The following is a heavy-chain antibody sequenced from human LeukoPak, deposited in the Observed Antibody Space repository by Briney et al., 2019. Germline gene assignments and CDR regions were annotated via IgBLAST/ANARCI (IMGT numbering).Heavy chain of an antibody. J-gene: IGHJ4*02. CDR1: LGSLGGYY. Sequence: PSETLSLTCTVSLGSLGGYYWSWIPGPPGKGGEWIVHISYSGSTNYNPSLKSRDTMSVDTSKNQCTLKLSSVTTAGTAVYYCARGRWNTGIVSPYYFDYWGQGTLVTVSS. CDR3: ARGRWNTGIVSPYYFDY. CDR2: ISYSGST. V-gene: IGHV4-59*12. D-gene: IGHD3-16*02.